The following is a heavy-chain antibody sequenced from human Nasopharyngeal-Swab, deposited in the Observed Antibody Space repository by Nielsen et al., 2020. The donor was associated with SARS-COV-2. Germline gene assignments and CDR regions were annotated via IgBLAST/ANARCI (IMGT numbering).Heavy chain of an antibody. Sequence: GGSLRLSCAASGFTFSSYEMNWVRQAPGKGLEWVSRINSDGSSTSYADSVKGRFTISRDNAKNTLYLQMNSLRAEDTAVYYCARGGKYYDFWSGPDYWGQGTLVTVSS. CDR2: INSDGSST. D-gene: IGHD3-3*01. CDR1: GFTFSSYE. CDR3: ARGGKYYDFWSGPDY. V-gene: IGHV3-74*01. J-gene: IGHJ4*02.